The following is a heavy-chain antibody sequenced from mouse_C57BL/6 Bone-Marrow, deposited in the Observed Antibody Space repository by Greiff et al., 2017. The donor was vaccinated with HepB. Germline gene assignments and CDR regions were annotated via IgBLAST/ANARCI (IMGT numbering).Heavy chain of an antibody. CDR2: IYPGDGDT. CDR1: GYAFSSYW. Sequence: QVQLQQSGAELMKPGASVKISCKASGYAFSSYWMNWVKQRPGKGLEWIGQIYPGDGDTNYNGKFKGKATLTADKSSSTAYMQLSSLTSEDSAVYYCARRTVVATRYAMDYWGQGTSVTVSS. J-gene: IGHJ4*01. CDR3: ARRTVVATRYAMDY. V-gene: IGHV1-80*01. D-gene: IGHD1-1*01.